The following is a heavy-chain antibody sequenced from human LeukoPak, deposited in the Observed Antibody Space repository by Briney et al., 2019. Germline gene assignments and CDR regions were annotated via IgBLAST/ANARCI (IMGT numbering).Heavy chain of an antibody. Sequence: GGSVRLSCAAPGFTFSSYSMNWVRQAPGKGLEWVSSISSSSSYIYYADSVKGRFTISRDNAKNSLYLQMNSLRAEDTAVYYCARGVRYSSGRVDYGGQATLVTVSS. D-gene: IGHD6-19*01. CDR1: GFTFSSYS. J-gene: IGHJ4*02. CDR2: ISSSSSYI. CDR3: ARGVRYSSGRVDY. V-gene: IGHV3-21*01.